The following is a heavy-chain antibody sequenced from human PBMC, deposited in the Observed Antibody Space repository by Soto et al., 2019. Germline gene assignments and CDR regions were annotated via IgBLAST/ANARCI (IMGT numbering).Heavy chain of an antibody. CDR1: GGTFSTYA. Sequence: QVPLVQSGAEVKKPGSSVKVSCKASGGTFSTYAISWVRQAPGQGLEWMGGIIPIFNRPNYAQKFQARLTIAADESSSTAYMELSSLRSEDTAVYYCARQLNWNYYYYGMDVWGQGTTVTVSS. J-gene: IGHJ6*02. CDR3: ARQLNWNYYYYGMDV. V-gene: IGHV1-69*12. CDR2: IIPIFNRP. D-gene: IGHD1-1*01.